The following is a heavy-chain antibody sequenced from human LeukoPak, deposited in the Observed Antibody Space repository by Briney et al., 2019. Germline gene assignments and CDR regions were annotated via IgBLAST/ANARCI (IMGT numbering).Heavy chain of an antibody. CDR2: IYHSGST. J-gene: IGHJ3*02. Sequence: SETLSLTCTVSGYSISSGYYWGWIRQPPGKGLEWIGSIYHSGSTYYNPSLKSRVTISVATSKNQFSLKLSSVTAADTAVYYCARDPAAGYCSSTSCPNPVAFDIWGQGTMVTVSS. D-gene: IGHD2-2*01. CDR1: GYSISSGYY. CDR3: ARDPAAGYCSSTSCPNPVAFDI. V-gene: IGHV4-38-2*02.